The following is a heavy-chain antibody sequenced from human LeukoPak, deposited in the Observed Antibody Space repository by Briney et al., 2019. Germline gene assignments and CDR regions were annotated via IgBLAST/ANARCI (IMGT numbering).Heavy chain of an antibody. D-gene: IGHD6-19*01. Sequence: PSETLSLTCTVSGGSISSYYWSWIRQPPGKGLEWIGYIYYSGSTNYNPSLKSRVTISVDRSKNQFSLKLSSVTAADTAVYYCARVGDDSSGWYWNYYYGMDVWGQGTTVTVSS. CDR2: IYYSGST. CDR1: GGSISSYY. V-gene: IGHV4-59*01. J-gene: IGHJ6*02. CDR3: ARVGDDSSGWYWNYYYGMDV.